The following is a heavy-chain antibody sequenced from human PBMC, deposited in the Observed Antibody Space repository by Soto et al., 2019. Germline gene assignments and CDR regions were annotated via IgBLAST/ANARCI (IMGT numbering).Heavy chain of an antibody. CDR1: GYTFTSYD. Sequence: ASVKVSCKASGYTFTSYDINWVRQATGQGLEWMGWINPNSGNTGYAQKFQGRVTMTRNTSISTAYMELSSLRSEDTAVYYCARDIRGYSSGWYLGAFDIWGQGTMGTVSS. CDR2: INPNSGNT. D-gene: IGHD6-19*01. V-gene: IGHV1-8*01. CDR3: ARDIRGYSSGWYLGAFDI. J-gene: IGHJ3*02.